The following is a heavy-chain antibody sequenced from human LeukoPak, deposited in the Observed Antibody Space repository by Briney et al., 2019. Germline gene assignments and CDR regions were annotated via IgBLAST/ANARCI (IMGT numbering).Heavy chain of an antibody. Sequence: GGSLRLSCAASGFTFSSYGMHWVRQAPGKGLEWVAVIWYDGSNKYYADSVKGRFTISRDNSKNTLYLQMNSLRDDDTAVYYCVRGVGVSRFNYLDSWGQGTLVIVSS. CDR1: GFTFSSYG. CDR2: IWYDGSNK. J-gene: IGHJ4*02. CDR3: VRGVGVSRFNYLDS. V-gene: IGHV3-33*01. D-gene: IGHD6-13*01.